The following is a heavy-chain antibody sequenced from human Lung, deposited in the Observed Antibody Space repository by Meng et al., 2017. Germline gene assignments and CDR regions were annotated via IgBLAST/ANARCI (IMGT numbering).Heavy chain of an antibody. V-gene: IGHV4-34*01. CDR3: ARGPTTMAHDFDY. CDR2: INHSGST. CDR1: GGSCSDYY. D-gene: IGHD4-11*01. J-gene: IGHJ4*02. Sequence: VQVQAGGVGLVKPSETLSLTCGVSGGSCSDYYWGWIRQRPGKGLEWIGEINHSGSTNYNPSLASRATISVDTSQNNLSLKLRSVTAADSAVYYCARGPTTMAHDFDYWGQGTLVTVSS.